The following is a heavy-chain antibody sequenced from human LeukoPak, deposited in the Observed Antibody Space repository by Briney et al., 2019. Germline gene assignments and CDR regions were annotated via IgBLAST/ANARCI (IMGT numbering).Heavy chain of an antibody. CDR1: SGSISSSTYY. Sequence: SETLSLTCTVSSGSISSSTYYWGWIRQPPGKGLEWIGSIYYSGSTYYNPSLKSRVTISVDTSKNQFSLKLSSVTAADTAVYYCARGRGEGRGISMVRGVRAPSYNWFDPWGHGTLVTVSS. V-gene: IGHV4-39*07. J-gene: IGHJ5*02. D-gene: IGHD3-10*01. CDR3: ARGRGEGRGISMVRGVRAPSYNWFDP. CDR2: IYYSGST.